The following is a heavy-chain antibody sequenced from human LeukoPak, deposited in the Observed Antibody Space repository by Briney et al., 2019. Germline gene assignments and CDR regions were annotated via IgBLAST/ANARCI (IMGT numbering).Heavy chain of an antibody. CDR2: ISGSGGST. CDR1: GFTFSSYA. CDR3: AKDHELVLTAIFDY. D-gene: IGHD2-21*02. V-gene: IGHV3-23*01. J-gene: IGHJ4*02. Sequence: GGSLRLSCAASGFTFSSYAMSCVPQAPGKGLEWVSAISGSGGSTYYADSVKGRFTISRDNSKNTLYLQMNSWRAEDTAVYYCAKDHELVLTAIFDYWGQGTLVTVSS.